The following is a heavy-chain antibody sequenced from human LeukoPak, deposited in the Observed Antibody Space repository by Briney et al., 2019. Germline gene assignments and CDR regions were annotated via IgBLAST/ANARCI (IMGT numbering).Heavy chain of an antibody. D-gene: IGHD3-9*01. CDR2: INAGNGNT. CDR3: ARDPYYDILTGHFSYLDV. Sequence: ASVRVSCKASGYTFTSYAMHWGPQAPGQRLEWMGWINAGNGNTKYSQKFQGRVTITRDTSASTAYMELSSLRSEDTAVYYCARDPYYDILTGHFSYLDVWGKGTTVTVSS. J-gene: IGHJ6*03. V-gene: IGHV1-3*01. CDR1: GYTFTSYA.